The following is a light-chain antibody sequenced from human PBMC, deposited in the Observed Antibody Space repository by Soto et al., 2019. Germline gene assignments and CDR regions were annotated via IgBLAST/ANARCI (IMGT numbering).Light chain of an antibody. CDR2: TAS. J-gene: IGKJ2*01. CDR1: QSVSSK. Sequence: EIVMTQSPGTLSVSQWERVTLSCRASQSVSSKVAWYQQKPGQAPRLLIFTASLRATGVPARFSGSGSGTEFTLTISSLQSEDFAVYWCQQYYNWPLEYTFGQGTKLEI. V-gene: IGKV3-15*01. CDR3: QQYYNWPLEYT.